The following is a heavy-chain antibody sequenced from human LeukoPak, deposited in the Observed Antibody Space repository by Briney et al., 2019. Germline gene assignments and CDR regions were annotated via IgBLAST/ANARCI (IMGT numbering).Heavy chain of an antibody. J-gene: IGHJ4*02. CDR1: GFTFSSYA. CDR3: AKAKCHLLCVDY. V-gene: IGHV3-23*01. D-gene: IGHD3-10*02. CDR2: ISGSGGST. Sequence: GGSLSLSCAASGFTFSSYAMSWVRQAPGKGLEWVSAISGSGGSTYYADSVKGRFTISRDNSKNTLYLQMNSLRAEDTAVYYCAKAKCHLLCVDYWGQGTLVTVSS.